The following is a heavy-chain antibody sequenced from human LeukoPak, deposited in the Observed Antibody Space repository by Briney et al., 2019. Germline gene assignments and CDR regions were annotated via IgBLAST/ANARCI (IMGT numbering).Heavy chain of an antibody. V-gene: IGHV3-23*01. J-gene: IGHJ4*02. D-gene: IGHD6-19*01. CDR3: AKDGKQWHDS. CDR1: GFTFSNFA. Sequence: GGSLRLSCAASGFTFSNFAMSWVRQAPGKGLEWVSVITGSGANTYYTPSMRGRFTISRDNSKNMLYLEMSSPRAEDTAIYYCAKDGKQWHDSWGQGILVTVSS. CDR2: ITGSGANT.